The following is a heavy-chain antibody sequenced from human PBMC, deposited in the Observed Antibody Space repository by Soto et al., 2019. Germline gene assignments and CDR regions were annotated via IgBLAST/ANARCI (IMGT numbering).Heavy chain of an antibody. CDR2: ISYDGRNK. V-gene: IGHV3-30-3*01. D-gene: IGHD3-3*01. Sequence: QVQLVESGGGVVQPGRSLRLSCAASGFTFSSYAMHWVRPAPGKGLEWVAVISYDGRNKYYADSVKGRFTSSRDNSKNSLYLQMNSLRAEDTAVYYGARAPGITIFEVVINSADYYYYYGMDVW. CDR1: GFTFSSYA. CDR3: ARAPGITIFEVVINSADYYYYYGMDV. J-gene: IGHJ6*01.